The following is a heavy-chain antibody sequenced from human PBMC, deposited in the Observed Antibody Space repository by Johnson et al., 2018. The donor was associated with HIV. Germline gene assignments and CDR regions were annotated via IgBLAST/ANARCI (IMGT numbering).Heavy chain of an antibody. CDR2: LKSKVDGATT. J-gene: IGHJ3*02. Sequence: EVLLLESGGGLVKPGGSLRLSCAASGFTFSNAWMSWVRQAPGKGLEWVGRLKSKVDGATTDYAVPVKGRFSISGDDSQNTLYLEMTDLRTEDTAVYYCATHGALISGVDAFDIWGQGTMVTVSS. CDR1: GFTFSNAW. V-gene: IGHV3-15*01. CDR3: ATHGALISGVDAFDI. D-gene: IGHD3-3*01.